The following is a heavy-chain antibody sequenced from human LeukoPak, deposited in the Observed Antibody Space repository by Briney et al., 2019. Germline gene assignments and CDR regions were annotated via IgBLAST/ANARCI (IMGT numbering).Heavy chain of an antibody. J-gene: IGHJ4*02. V-gene: IGHV1-18*01. Sequence: ASVKVSCKASGYTFTSYGISWVRQAPGQGLEWMGWISAYNGNTNYAQKFQGRVTITADESTSTAYMELSSLRSEDTAVYYCARRGATFDYWGQGTLVTVSS. D-gene: IGHD3-16*01. CDR3: ARRGATFDY. CDR2: ISAYNGNT. CDR1: GYTFTSYG.